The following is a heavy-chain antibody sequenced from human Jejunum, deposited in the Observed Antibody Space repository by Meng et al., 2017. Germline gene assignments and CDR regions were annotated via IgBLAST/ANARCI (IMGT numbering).Heavy chain of an antibody. CDR2: IYDRGSP. CDR3: ATKSPAGSMAALDS. Sequence: SETLSLTCTVSGDSIKTSYWSWIRQPPGKGLEWIGYIYDRGSPNYNPSLKSRATMSKDTSKNQFSLKLSSVTAADTAVYYCATKSPAGSMAALDSWGQGTLVTVSS. CDR1: GDSIKTSY. J-gene: IGHJ4*02. V-gene: IGHV4-59*12. D-gene: IGHD6-6*01.